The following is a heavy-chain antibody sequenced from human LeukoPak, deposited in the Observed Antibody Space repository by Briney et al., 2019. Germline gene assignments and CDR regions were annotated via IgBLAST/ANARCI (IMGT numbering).Heavy chain of an antibody. CDR1: GYSFTDYW. CDR2: IYPGDSDT. J-gene: IGHJ5*02. Sequence: GESLKISCKGSGYSFTDYWIAWVRQMPGKGLEWMGSIYPGDSDTRYSPSFQGQVTFSADKSISTAYLQWSGLRASDTAIYYCARQCCRGASPGFDPWGQGTLVTVSS. D-gene: IGHD3-10*01. V-gene: IGHV5-51*01. CDR3: ARQCCRGASPGFDP.